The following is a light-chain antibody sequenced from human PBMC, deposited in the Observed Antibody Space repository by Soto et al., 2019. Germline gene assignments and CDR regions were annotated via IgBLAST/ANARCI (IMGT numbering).Light chain of an antibody. CDR2: GAS. CDR3: QQYGSSPYT. Sequence: EMVLTQSPGTLSLSPGEGATLSCRASQSVKNNYLAWYQQKPGQAPRLLIYGASTRATGIPDRFRGSGSGADFTLTSTRLEPEDFAVYHFQQYGSSPYTFGPGTKVDLK. CDR1: QSVKNNY. V-gene: IGKV3-20*01. J-gene: IGKJ3*01.